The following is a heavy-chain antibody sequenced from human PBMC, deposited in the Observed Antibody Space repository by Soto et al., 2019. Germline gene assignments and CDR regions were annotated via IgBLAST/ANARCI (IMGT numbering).Heavy chain of an antibody. V-gene: IGHV4-38-2*01. CDR1: GYSISSGYY. J-gene: IGHJ4*02. D-gene: IGHD3-22*01. CDR3: VRATYSSDSSGYYSLY. CDR2: IYHSGST. Sequence: SETLSLTCAVSGYSISSGYYWGWIRQPPGKGLEWIGSIYHSGSTYYNPSLKSRVTLSRDTSRNQFSLQLSSVTAADTAVYYCVRATYSSDSSGYYSLYWGQGTQVTFS.